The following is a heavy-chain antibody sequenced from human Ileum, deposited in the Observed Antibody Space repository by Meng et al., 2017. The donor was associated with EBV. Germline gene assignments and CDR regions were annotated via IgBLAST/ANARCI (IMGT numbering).Heavy chain of an antibody. J-gene: IGHJ4*02. Sequence: SNLTESGPTHVMPTPNLTVACTFSGCALSTSGVVVGSILQPPVKALEGLASSYWDDDKRYSPSLKSRLTITKDPSKNQVVLTMTNMDPVDTSTYYCSHESSGTYFDYWGQGTLVTVSS. D-gene: IGHD3-22*01. CDR1: GCALSTSGVV. V-gene: IGHV2-5*02. CDR2: SYWDDDK. CDR3: SHESSGTYFDY.